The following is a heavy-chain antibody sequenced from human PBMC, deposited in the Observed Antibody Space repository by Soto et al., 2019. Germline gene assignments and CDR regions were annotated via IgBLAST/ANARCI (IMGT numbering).Heavy chain of an antibody. CDR1: GGTFSSYT. CDR3: AILWFGDPRYSYAFDI. CDR2: IIPILGIA. J-gene: IGHJ3*02. V-gene: IGHV1-69*02. Sequence: SVKVSCKASGGTFSSYTISWVRQAPGQGLEWMGRIIPILGIANYAQKFQGRVTITADKSTSTAYMELSSLRSEDTAVYYCAILWFGDPRYSYAFDIWGQGTMVTVSS. D-gene: IGHD3-10*01.